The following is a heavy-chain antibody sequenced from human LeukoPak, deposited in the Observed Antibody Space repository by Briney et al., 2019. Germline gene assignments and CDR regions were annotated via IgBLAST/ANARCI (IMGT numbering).Heavy chain of an antibody. V-gene: IGHV1-2*02. Sequence: GASVKVSCKASGYTFTDYYIHWVRQAPGQGLEWMGWINANSGGTKYAQKFQGRVTMTRDTSINTASMELSRLGSDDTAVYYCARDLETEGPRTFYYYYYFNMDVWGHGTTVTVSS. CDR3: ARDLETEGPRTFYYYYYFNMDV. D-gene: IGHD2/OR15-2a*01. CDR1: GYTFTDYY. J-gene: IGHJ6*02. CDR2: INANSGGT.